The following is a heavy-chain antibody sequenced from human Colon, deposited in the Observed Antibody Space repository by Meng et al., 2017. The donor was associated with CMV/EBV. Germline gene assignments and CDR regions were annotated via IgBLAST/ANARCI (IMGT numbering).Heavy chain of an antibody. Sequence: SETLSLTCAISGDSVSSNSAAWNWIRQSPSRGLEWLGRTCYRSKWYNDYAVSVKSRITINPDTSKNQFSLQLNSVTPEDTAVYYCARTRRITIFGVVTPYGMDVWGQGTTVTVSS. D-gene: IGHD3-3*01. CDR3: ARTRRITIFGVVTPYGMDV. CDR2: TCYRSKWYN. V-gene: IGHV6-1*01. CDR1: GDSVSSNSAA. J-gene: IGHJ6*02.